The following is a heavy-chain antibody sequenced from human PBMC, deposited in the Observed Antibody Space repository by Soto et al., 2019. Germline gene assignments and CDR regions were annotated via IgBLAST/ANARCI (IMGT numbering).Heavy chain of an antibody. CDR1: GFTFSTYA. CDR2: ISANGAYT. J-gene: IGHJ3*02. V-gene: IGHV3-23*01. D-gene: IGHD2-8*01. Sequence: EGQLLESGGGLVQPGGSLRVSCAASGFTFSTYAMNWVRQAPGKGLEWVSAISANGAYTYYADSVKGRFTIPRDNSVNALYLQMNSVRIEDTAVYYCAHPRGYGVFDAYDIWGQGTMVTVSS. CDR3: AHPRGYGVFDAYDI.